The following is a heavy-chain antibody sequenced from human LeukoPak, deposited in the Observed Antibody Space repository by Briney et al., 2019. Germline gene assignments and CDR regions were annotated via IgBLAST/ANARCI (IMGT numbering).Heavy chain of an antibody. V-gene: IGHV3-48*01. D-gene: IGHD6-13*01. J-gene: IGHJ4*02. CDR2: ISRSSSAI. Sequence: GGSLRLSCAASGFTFSSYSMNWVRQAPGKGLEWVSYISRSSSAIYYADSVKGRFTISRDDGKNSLYLQMNSLRAEDTAVYYCAKDAAGPEYWGQGTLVTVSS. CDR1: GFTFSSYS. CDR3: AKDAAGPEY.